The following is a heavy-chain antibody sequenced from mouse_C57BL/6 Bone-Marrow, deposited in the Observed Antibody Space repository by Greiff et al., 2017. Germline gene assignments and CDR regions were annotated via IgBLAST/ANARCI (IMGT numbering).Heavy chain of an antibody. V-gene: IGHV1-26*01. D-gene: IGHD1-1*01. CDR3: ARTNYGSSSLYWYFDV. Sequence: EVQLQQSGPELVKPGASVKISCKASGYTFTDYYMNWVKQSHGKSLEGIGDINPNNGGTSYNQKFKGKATLTVDKSSSTAYMELRSLTSEDSAVYYCARTNYGSSSLYWYFDVWGTGTTVTVSS. CDR2: INPNNGGT. CDR1: GYTFTDYY. J-gene: IGHJ1*03.